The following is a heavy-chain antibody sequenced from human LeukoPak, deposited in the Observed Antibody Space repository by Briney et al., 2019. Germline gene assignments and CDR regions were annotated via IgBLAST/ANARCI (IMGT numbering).Heavy chain of an antibody. CDR3: ARTYYDFWSGYYPFDY. CDR1: GYTFTSYG. CDR2: ISAYNGNT. V-gene: IGHV1-18*01. D-gene: IGHD3-3*01. J-gene: IGHJ4*02. Sequence: GASVTVSCQASGYTFTSYGISWVRQAPGQGLEWMGWISAYNGNTNYAQELQGRVTMTTDTSTSTAYMELRSLRSDDTAVYYCARTYYDFWSGYYPFDYWGQGTLVTVSS.